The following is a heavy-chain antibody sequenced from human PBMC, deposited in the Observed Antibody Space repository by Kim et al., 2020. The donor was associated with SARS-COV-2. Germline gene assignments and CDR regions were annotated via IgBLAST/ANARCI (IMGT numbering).Heavy chain of an antibody. CDR1: GFTFTNFH. D-gene: IGHD1-26*01. V-gene: IGHV3-11*05. CDR2: ISISGSST. CDR3: AREKVVGPTYFDY. Sequence: GGSLRLSCSTSGFTFTNFHMSWIRQTPGKGLEWLSYISISGSSTNYAPSVKGRFTISRDNAKNSVFLQMNSLRVEDTAVYFCAREKVVGPTYFDYWGQGT. J-gene: IGHJ4*02.